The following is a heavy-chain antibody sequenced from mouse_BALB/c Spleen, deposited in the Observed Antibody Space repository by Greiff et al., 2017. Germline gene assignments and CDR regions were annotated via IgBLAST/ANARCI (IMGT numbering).Heavy chain of an antibody. CDR1: GFTFSSYG. CDR3: ARAGYRSWFAY. V-gene: IGHV5-6-3*01. Sequence: EVQGVESGGGLVQPGGSLKLSCAASGFTFSSYGMSWVRQTPDKRLELVATINSNGGSTYYPDSVKGRFTISRDNAKNTLYLQMSSLKSEDTAMYYCARAGYRSWFAYWGQGTLVTVSA. CDR2: INSNGGST. J-gene: IGHJ3*01. D-gene: IGHD2-14*01.